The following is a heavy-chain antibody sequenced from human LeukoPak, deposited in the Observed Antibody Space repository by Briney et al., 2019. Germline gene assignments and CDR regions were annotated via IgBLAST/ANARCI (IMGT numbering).Heavy chain of an antibody. CDR2: ISYDGSNK. CDR1: GFTFSSYA. D-gene: IGHD1-26*01. CDR3: ARDLLYSGSYDFDY. V-gene: IGHV3-30*04. Sequence: GGSLRLSSAASGFTFSSYAMHWVRQAPGKGLEWEAVISYDGSNKYYADSVKGRFTISRDNSKNTLYLQMNSLRAEDTAVYYCARDLLYSGSYDFDYWGQGTLVTVSS. J-gene: IGHJ4*02.